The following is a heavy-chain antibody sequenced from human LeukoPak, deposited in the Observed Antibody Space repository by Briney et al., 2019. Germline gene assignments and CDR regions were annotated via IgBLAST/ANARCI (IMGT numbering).Heavy chain of an antibody. J-gene: IGHJ3*02. Sequence: SETLSLTCTVSGGSISSGDYYWSWIRQSPGKGLEWIGYIYYSGSTYYNPSLKSRVTISVDTSKNQFSLKLSSVTAADTAVYYCARAFSVDYDSSGYTPWDAFDIWGQGTMVTVSS. CDR2: IYYSGST. CDR3: ARAFSVDYDSSGYTPWDAFDI. V-gene: IGHV4-30-4*08. D-gene: IGHD3-22*01. CDR1: GGSISSGDYY.